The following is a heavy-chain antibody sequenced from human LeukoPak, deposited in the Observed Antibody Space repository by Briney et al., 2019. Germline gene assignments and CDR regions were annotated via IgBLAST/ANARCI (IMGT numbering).Heavy chain of an antibody. J-gene: IGHJ4*02. Sequence: PSETLSLTCTVSGGSISSGGYYWSWIRQHPGKGLEWIGYTYYSGSTYYNPSLQSRVTISVDTSKNQFSLKLSSVTAADTAVYYCARDRSYYDSSGYFDYWGQGTLVTVTS. CDR1: GGSISSGGYY. CDR2: TYYSGST. D-gene: IGHD3-22*01. CDR3: ARDRSYYDSSGYFDY. V-gene: IGHV4-31*03.